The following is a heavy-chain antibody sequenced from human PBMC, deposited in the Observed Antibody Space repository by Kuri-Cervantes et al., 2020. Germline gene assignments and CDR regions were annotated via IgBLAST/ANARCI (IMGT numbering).Heavy chain of an antibody. CDR2: ISHSGKT. J-gene: IGHJ4*02. Sequence: GSLRLSCAVYGGSLRGYYWSWIRQSPGKGLEWIGEISHSGKTNYNPSLKSRVSISVDTSKNQFSLKLSSVTAADTAVYYCARGGAVTTDYWGQGTLVTVSS. D-gene: IGHD4-11*01. CDR3: ARGGAVTTDY. V-gene: IGHV4-34*01. CDR1: GGSLRGYY.